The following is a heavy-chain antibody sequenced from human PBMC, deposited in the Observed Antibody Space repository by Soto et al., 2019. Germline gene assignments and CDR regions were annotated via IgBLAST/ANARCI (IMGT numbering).Heavy chain of an antibody. Sequence: SETLSLTCTVSGGSISSSIYYWGWIRQPPGKGLEWIGSIYYSGSTYYNPSLKSRVTISVDTSKNQFSLKLSSVTAADTAVYYCAIADGWYYFDYWGQGVQVTVSS. J-gene: IGHJ4*02. D-gene: IGHD6-19*01. V-gene: IGHV4-39*01. CDR1: GGSISSSIYY. CDR3: AIADGWYYFDY. CDR2: IYYSGST.